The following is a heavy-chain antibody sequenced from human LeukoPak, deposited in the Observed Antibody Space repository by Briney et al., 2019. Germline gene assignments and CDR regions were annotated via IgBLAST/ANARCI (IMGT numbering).Heavy chain of an antibody. Sequence: PSETLSLTCAVYAGSFSGYYWSWIRQPPGKGLEWIGEINHSGSTNYNPSLKSRVTISVDTSKNQFSLKLSSVTAADTAVYYCARGRLLWFGELLLNWFDPWGQGTLVTVSS. CDR1: AGSFSGYY. D-gene: IGHD3-10*01. CDR3: ARGRLLWFGELLLNWFDP. CDR2: INHSGST. V-gene: IGHV4-34*01. J-gene: IGHJ5*02.